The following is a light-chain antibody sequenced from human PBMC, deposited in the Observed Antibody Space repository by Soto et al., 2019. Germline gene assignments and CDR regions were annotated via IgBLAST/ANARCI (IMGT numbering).Light chain of an antibody. V-gene: IGKV1-39*01. J-gene: IGKJ5*01. CDR2: SSS. Sequence: DIEMPQSPASLSASVGDRVTISCRTSQTINNNLNWYQQRPGKATKLLIYSSSSLMCGFPPRFSGSGAGTDFTLTISSLQPEDCATFFCQQAYITPITFGQGTRLDIK. CDR3: QQAYITPIT. CDR1: QTINNN.